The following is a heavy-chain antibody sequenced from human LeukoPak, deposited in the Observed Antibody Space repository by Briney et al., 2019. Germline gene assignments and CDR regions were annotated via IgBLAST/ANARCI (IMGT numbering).Heavy chain of an antibody. V-gene: IGHV3-73*01. CDR2: IRSKANSYAT. CDR1: GFTFSGSA. CDR3: TTYSSNRYWYFDL. D-gene: IGHD6-13*01. Sequence: PGGSLRLSCAASGFTFSGSAMHWVRQASGKGLEWVGRIRSKANSYATAYAASVKGRSTISRDDSKNTAYLQMNSLKTEDTAVYYCTTYSSNRYWYFDLWGRGTLVTVSS. J-gene: IGHJ2*01.